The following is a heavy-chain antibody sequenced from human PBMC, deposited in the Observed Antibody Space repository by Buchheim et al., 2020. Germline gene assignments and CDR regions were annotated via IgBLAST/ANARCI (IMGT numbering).Heavy chain of an antibody. CDR2: ISHDGSNQ. J-gene: IGHJ6*02. CDR1: GFTFSRYA. Sequence: QVQLVESGGGVVQPGRSLRLSCAASGFTFSRYAMYWVRQAPAKGLEWVALISHDGSNQYYADSVKGRFTISRDNSKNTLYLEMNSLKTEDTAVYFCAKCIPVGGNYCYYHGMDVWGQGTT. CDR3: AKCIPVGGNYCYYHGMDV. V-gene: IGHV3-30-3*02. D-gene: IGHD6-19*01.